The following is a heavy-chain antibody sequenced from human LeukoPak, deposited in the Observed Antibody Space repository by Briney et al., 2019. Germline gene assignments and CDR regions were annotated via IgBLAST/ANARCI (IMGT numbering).Heavy chain of an antibody. CDR2: ISATGRTT. Sequence: PGGSLRLSCAASGFIFNNFAMSWVRRAPGKGLEWVSSISATGRTTYYADSVKGRFTISRDNSKNTLYLQMNSLRAEDTAVYYCARAGSIAARRNWFDPWGQGTLVTVSS. V-gene: IGHV3-23*01. J-gene: IGHJ5*02. CDR3: ARAGSIAARRNWFDP. CDR1: GFIFNNFA. D-gene: IGHD6-6*01.